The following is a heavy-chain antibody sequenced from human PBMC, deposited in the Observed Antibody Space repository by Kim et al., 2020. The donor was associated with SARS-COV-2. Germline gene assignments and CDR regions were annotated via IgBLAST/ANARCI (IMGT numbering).Heavy chain of an antibody. V-gene: IGHV4-34*01. Sequence: SETLSLTCAVYGGSFSGYYWSWIRQPPGKGLEWIGEINHSGSTNYNPSLKSRVTISVDTSKNQFSLKLSSVTAADTAVYYCARGDFLYPRYSSSWYI. J-gene: IGHJ2*01. CDR2: INHSGST. CDR1: GGSFSGYY. D-gene: IGHD6-13*01. CDR3: ARGDFLYPRYSSSWYI.